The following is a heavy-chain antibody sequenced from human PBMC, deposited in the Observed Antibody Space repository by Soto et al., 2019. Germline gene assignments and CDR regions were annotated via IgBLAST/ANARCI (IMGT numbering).Heavy chain of an antibody. CDR1: GFTFSNAW. CDR2: IKSKTDGGTT. V-gene: IGHV3-15*01. CDR3: TTGGVLLWFGEFKTDDY. J-gene: IGHJ4*02. D-gene: IGHD3-10*01. Sequence: PGGSLRLSCGASGFTFSNAWMRWVRQAPGKVLDWVGRIKSKTDGGTTDYAAPVKGRFTISRDDSKNTLYLQMNSLKTEDTAVYYCTTGGVLLWFGEFKTDDYWGQGTLVTVSS.